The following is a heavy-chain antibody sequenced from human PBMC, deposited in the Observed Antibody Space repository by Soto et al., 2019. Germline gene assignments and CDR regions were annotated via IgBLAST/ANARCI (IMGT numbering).Heavy chain of an antibody. CDR3: ATSVITNTDFDY. D-gene: IGHD2-8*01. V-gene: IGHV4-38-2*01. Sequence: SETLSLTCAVSGYSISSGYYWGWIRQPPGKGLEWIGSIYHSGSTYYNPSLKSRVTISVDTSKNQFSLKLSSVTAADTAVYYCATSVITNTDFDYWGQGTLVTVSS. CDR1: GYSISSGYY. J-gene: IGHJ4*02. CDR2: IYHSGST.